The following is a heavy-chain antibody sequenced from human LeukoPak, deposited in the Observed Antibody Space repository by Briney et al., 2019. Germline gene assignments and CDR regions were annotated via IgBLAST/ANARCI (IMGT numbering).Heavy chain of an antibody. CDR3: TRARFYYDSSGYYVNY. J-gene: IGHJ4*02. CDR1: AFTFSNYW. CDR2: IKQDGSEK. V-gene: IGHV3-7*01. Sequence: GGSLRLSCAASAFTFSNYWMSWVRQAPGKGLEWVANIKQDGSEKYYVDSVKGRLTISRDNAKNSLYLQMNSLRAEDTAVYYCTRARFYYDSSGYYVNYWGQGTLVTVSS. D-gene: IGHD3-22*01.